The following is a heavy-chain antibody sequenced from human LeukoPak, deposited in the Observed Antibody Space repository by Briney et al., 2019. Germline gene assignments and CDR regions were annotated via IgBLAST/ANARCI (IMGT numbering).Heavy chain of an antibody. CDR2: MRGSGRST. V-gene: IGHV3-23*01. CDR1: GFTSSSYA. Sequence: PRRSLRLSCAASGFTSSSYAMSSVRQAPGKGLEWVLFMRGSGRSTYYADSVKGRCTISRDNSKNALFLQMRSLRAEDTAVYYCAKGYFDYWGQGALVTVS. J-gene: IGHJ4*02. CDR3: AKGYFDY.